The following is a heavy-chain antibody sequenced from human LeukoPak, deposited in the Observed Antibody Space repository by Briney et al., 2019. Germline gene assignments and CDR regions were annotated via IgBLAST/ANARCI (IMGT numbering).Heavy chain of an antibody. D-gene: IGHD2-2*03. CDR1: GYTLTELS. J-gene: IGHJ4*02. V-gene: IGHV1-24*01. Sequence: ASVKVSCKVSGYTLTELSMHWVRQAPGKGLEWMGGFDPEDGETIYAQKFQGRVTITADKSTSTAYMELSSLRSEDTAVYYCALTVPRVDIVVVPAATRVDYWGQGTLVTVSS. CDR2: FDPEDGET. CDR3: ALTVPRVDIVVVPAATRVDY.